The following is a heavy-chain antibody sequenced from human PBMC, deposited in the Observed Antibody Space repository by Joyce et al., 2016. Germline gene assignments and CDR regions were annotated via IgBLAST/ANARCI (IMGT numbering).Heavy chain of an antibody. CDR2: ISKDETNT. J-gene: IGHJ4*02. CDR3: VREGLKYFGSGSYFF. D-gene: IGHD3-10*01. CDR1: GFPFRSYN. Sequence: QVQLVESGGGVVQPGRSLRLSCAASGFPFRSYNIHWVRQAPGKVLEWVALISKDETNTSYADSVKGRFTISRDNSKNMLYLRMNSLRPEDSAVYYCVREGLKYFGSGSYFFWGQGTLVTVSS. V-gene: IGHV3-30*03.